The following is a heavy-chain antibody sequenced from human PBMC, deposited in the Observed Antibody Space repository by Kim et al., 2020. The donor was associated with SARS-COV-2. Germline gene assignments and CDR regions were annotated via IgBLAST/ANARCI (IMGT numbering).Heavy chain of an antibody. V-gene: IGHV3-23*01. J-gene: IGHJ4*02. Sequence: GGSLRLSCVASGFTFTRRAMSWVRQAPGKGLEWIASVNNGGNAYYADSVKGRFTVSRDITKDKLFLQLNSLRAEDTAPYYCAKDHPSSGWRTVDSWCQGT. CDR3: AKDHPSSGWRTVDS. CDR1: GFTFTRRA. D-gene: IGHD6-19*01. CDR2: VNNGGNA.